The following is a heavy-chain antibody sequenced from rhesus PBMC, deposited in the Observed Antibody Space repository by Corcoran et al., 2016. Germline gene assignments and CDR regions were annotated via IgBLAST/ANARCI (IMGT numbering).Heavy chain of an antibody. J-gene: IGHJ4*01. D-gene: IGHD2-27*01. Sequence: QVQLQESGPGLVKPSETLSLTCAVSGGSININYWSWLRQSPGKGLEWIALLLGGSGRTSHNPSLKSRVTISADTSKNQFSLKLTAVTAADTALYYCARYTMTAMDYWGQGVLVIVSS. CDR1: GGSININY. CDR3: ARYTMTAMDY. V-gene: IGHV4-147*01. CDR2: LLGGSGRT.